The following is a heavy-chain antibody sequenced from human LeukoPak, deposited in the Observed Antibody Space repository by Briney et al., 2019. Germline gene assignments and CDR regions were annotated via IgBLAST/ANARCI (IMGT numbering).Heavy chain of an antibody. CDR1: GFSFRSYF. V-gene: IGHV3-74*03. D-gene: IGHD1-7*01. Sequence: WGSLRLSCAASGFSFRSYFMYWVRQAPGKGLVWVSRINPYGSDTEYADSVKGRFTISRDNAKNTLYMQMNSLREEDTAVYYCVAYNRNYPEYWGQGTPVTVSS. CDR3: VAYNRNYPEY. CDR2: INPYGSDT. J-gene: IGHJ4*02.